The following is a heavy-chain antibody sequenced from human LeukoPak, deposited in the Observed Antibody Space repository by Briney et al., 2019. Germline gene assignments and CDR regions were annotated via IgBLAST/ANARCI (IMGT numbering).Heavy chain of an antibody. J-gene: IGHJ2*01. Sequence: SVKVSCKASGGTFSSYAISWVRQAPGQGLEWMGGIIPIFGTANYAQKFQGRVTITADESTSTAYMELSSLRSDDTAVYYCARVGVTTVVTPTLYWYFDLWGRGTLVTVSS. CDR3: ARVGVTTVVTPTLYWYFDL. CDR2: IIPIFGTA. V-gene: IGHV1-69*13. D-gene: IGHD4-23*01. CDR1: GGTFSSYA.